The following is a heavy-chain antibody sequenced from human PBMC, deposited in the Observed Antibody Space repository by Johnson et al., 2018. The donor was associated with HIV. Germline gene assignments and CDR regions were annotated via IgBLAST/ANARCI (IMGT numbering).Heavy chain of an antibody. CDR1: GFIFSGFG. Sequence: VQLVESGGGVVQPGRSLRLSCAASGFIFSGFGLHWVRQAPGKGLEWVACISYDGGNKYYADSVKGRFTISRDNSKNTLYLQMNSLRAEDTAVYYCAKWGLGGGADAFDIWGQGTMVTVSS. V-gene: IGHV3-30*18. CDR2: ISYDGGNK. D-gene: IGHD3-16*01. CDR3: AKWGLGGGADAFDI. J-gene: IGHJ3*02.